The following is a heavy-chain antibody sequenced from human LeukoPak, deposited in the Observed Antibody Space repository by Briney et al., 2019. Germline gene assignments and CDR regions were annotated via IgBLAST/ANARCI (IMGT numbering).Heavy chain of an antibody. CDR3: ARSRNWDYYGSGSYFK. J-gene: IGHJ4*02. CDR2: IYYSGST. Sequence: SETLSLTCTVSGGSISSYYWSWIRRPPGKGLEWIGYIYYSGSTNYNPSLKSRVTISVDTSKNQFSLKLSSVTAADTAVYYCARSRNWDYYGSGSYFKWGQGTLVTVSS. CDR1: GGSISSYY. V-gene: IGHV4-59*01. D-gene: IGHD3-10*01.